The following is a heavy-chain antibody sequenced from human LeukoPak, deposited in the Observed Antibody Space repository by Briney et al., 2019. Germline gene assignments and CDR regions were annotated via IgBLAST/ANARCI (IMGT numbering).Heavy chain of an antibody. CDR3: ARGPQVLPDATDWFDP. V-gene: IGHV3-21*01. Sequence: GESLKISCKGSGYSFTSYWIGWVRQAPGKGLQWVSSISGSSDYIYYADSVKGRFTISRDNAKNSLYLQMNSLRAEDTAVYYCARGPQVLPDATDWFDPWGQGTLVTVSS. D-gene: IGHD2-2*01. CDR1: GYSFTSYW. CDR2: ISGSSDYI. J-gene: IGHJ5*02.